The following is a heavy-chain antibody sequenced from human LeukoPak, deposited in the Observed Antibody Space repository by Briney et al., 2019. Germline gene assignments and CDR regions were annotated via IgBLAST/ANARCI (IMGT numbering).Heavy chain of an antibody. Sequence: ASVKVSCKAAGYTFTSYYMHWVRQAPGQGLEWMGMINPNDGSKSYAQRLRGRVTMTRDTSTSTFYMELSTLRYEDTAIYSCARGSYYYMDVWGKGTTVTISS. J-gene: IGHJ6*03. CDR2: INPNDGSK. V-gene: IGHV1-46*04. CDR3: ARGSYYYMDV. CDR1: GYTFTSYY.